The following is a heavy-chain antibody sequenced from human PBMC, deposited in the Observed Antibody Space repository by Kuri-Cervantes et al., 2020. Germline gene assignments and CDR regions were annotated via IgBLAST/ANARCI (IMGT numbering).Heavy chain of an antibody. V-gene: IGHV3-74*01. Sequence: GESLKISCAASGFTFSSYWMHWVRQAPGKGLVWVSRINSDGSSTSYADSVKGRFTISRDNSKNTLYLQMNSLRAEDTAVYYCARDRRMVRGVIINGHNWFDPWGQGTLVTVSS. D-gene: IGHD3-10*01. J-gene: IGHJ5*02. CDR1: GFTFSSYW. CDR3: ARDRRMVRGVIINGHNWFDP. CDR2: INSDGSST.